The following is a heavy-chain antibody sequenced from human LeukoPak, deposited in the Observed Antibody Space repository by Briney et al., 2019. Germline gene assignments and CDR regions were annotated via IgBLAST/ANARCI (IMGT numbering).Heavy chain of an antibody. Sequence: ASVKVSCKVSGYTLTELSMHWVRQAPGKGLEWMGGFDPEDGETIYAQKFQGRVTITRDTSASTAYMELSSLRSEDMAVYYCARDRFAGTVTTQYYFDYWGQGTLVTVSS. D-gene: IGHD4-11*01. CDR2: FDPEDGET. CDR1: GYTLTELS. J-gene: IGHJ4*02. V-gene: IGHV1-24*01. CDR3: ARDRFAGTVTTQYYFDY.